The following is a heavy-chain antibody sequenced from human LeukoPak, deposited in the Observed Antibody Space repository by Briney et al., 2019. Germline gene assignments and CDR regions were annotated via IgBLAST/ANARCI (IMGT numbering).Heavy chain of an antibody. D-gene: IGHD3-10*01. CDR3: ARDRRSGGLKGSNWFDP. CDR2: ISAYNGNT. Sequence: GASVKVSCKASGYTFTSYGISWVRQAPGQGLEWMGWISAYNGNTNYAQKLRGRVTMTTDTSTSTAYMELRSLRSDDTAVYYCARDRRSGGLKGSNWFDPWGQGTLVTVSS. CDR1: GYTFTSYG. V-gene: IGHV1-18*04. J-gene: IGHJ5*02.